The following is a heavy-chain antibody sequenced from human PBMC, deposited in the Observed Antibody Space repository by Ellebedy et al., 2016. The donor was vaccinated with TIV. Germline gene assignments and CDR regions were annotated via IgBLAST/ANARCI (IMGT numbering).Heavy chain of an antibody. Sequence: GGSLRLXXAPSGFTFSSYGMHWVRQAPGKGLEWVSSISASTSYIYYADSVKGRFTISRDNAKNSLHLQMNSLRAEDTAVYYCAKDDSSDYDVSYQFDYWGQGTLVTVSS. D-gene: IGHD3-22*01. J-gene: IGHJ4*02. CDR2: ISASTSYI. V-gene: IGHV3-21*01. CDR1: GFTFSSYG. CDR3: AKDDSSDYDVSYQFDY.